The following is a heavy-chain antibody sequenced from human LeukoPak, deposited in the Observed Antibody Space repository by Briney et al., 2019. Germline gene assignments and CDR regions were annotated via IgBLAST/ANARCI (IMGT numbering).Heavy chain of an antibody. V-gene: IGHV5-51*01. J-gene: IGHJ4*02. D-gene: IGHD6-6*01. CDR3: ARHKISYSSSSDFDY. CDR1: GYTFSSYW. CDR2: IYPDDSDT. Sequence: GESLKISCKGSGYTFSSYWIGWVRQMPGKGLEWMGIIYPDDSDTRYSPSFQGQVTISADKSISTAYLQWSSLKASDTAMYYCARHKISYSSSSDFDYWGQGTLVTVSS.